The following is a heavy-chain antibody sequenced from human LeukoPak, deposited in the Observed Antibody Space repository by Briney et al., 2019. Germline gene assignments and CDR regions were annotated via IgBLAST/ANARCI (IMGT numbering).Heavy chain of an antibody. J-gene: IGHJ5*02. Sequence: GESLKISCKGSGYSFTSYWIGWVRQMPGKGLEWMGIIYPGDSDTRYSPSFQGQVTISADKSITTAYLQWSSLKASDTAMYYCARQRGEGIAAADTNWFDPWGQGTLVTVSS. CDR2: IYPGDSDT. V-gene: IGHV5-51*01. CDR3: ARQRGEGIAAADTNWFDP. D-gene: IGHD6-13*01. CDR1: GYSFTSYW.